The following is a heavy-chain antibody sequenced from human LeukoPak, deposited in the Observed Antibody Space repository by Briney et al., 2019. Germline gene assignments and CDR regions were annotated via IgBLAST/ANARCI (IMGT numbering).Heavy chain of an antibody. CDR2: INPNSGGT. D-gene: IGHD6-13*01. J-gene: IGHJ4*02. V-gene: IGHV1-2*02. CDR3: ARAAAGRSPTFDY. CDR1: GYTFTSYY. Sequence: ASVKVSCKASGYTFTSYYMHWVRQAPGQGLEWMGWINPNSGGTNYAQKFQGRVTMTRDTSISTAYMELSRLRSDDTAVYYCARAAAGRSPTFDYWGQGTLVTVSS.